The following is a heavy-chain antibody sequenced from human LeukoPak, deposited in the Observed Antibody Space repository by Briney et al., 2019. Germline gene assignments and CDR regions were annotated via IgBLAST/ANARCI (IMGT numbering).Heavy chain of an antibody. J-gene: IGHJ6*04. D-gene: IGHD3-10*01. CDR2: IYSGGST. V-gene: IGHV3-66*01. Sequence: GGSLRLSCAASGFTVSSNYMSWVRQAPGKGLEWVSVIYSGGSTYYADSVKGRFTISRDNSKNTLYLQMNRLRAEDKAVYYCASTSRAYYYGSGSDYNPNYYYGMDVWGKGTTVTVSS. CDR1: GFTVSSNY. CDR3: ASTSRAYYYGSGSDYNPNYYYGMDV.